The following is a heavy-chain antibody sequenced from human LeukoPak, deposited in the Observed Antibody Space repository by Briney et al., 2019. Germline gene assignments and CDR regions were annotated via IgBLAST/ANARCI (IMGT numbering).Heavy chain of an antibody. CDR3: ARDGGLDIVVVPAARPQYYFDY. V-gene: IGHV1-46*01. J-gene: IGHJ4*02. D-gene: IGHD2-2*03. Sequence: ASVKVSCKASGYTFTSYYTHWVRQAPGQGLEWMGIINPSGGSTSYAQKFQGRVTMTRDTSTSTVYMELSSLRSEDTAVYYCARDGGLDIVVVPAARPQYYFDYWGQGTLVTVSS. CDR2: INPSGGST. CDR1: GYTFTSYY.